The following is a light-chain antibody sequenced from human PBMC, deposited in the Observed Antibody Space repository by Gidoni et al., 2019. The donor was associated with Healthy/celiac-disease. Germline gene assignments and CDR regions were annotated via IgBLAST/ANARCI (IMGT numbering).Light chain of an antibody. V-gene: IGKV1-39*01. CDR2: ASS. CDR1: QSISSY. Sequence: DIQMTQSPSSLSPSVGDRVTITCRASQSISSYLNWYQQKPGKAPKLLIYASSRLQSGVPSWFSGSGSATDFTLTISSLQPEDFATYYCQQSYSTITFGQGTRLEIK. J-gene: IGKJ5*01. CDR3: QQSYSTIT.